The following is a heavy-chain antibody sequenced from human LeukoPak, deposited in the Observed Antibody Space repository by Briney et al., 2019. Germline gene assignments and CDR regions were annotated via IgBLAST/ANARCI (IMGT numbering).Heavy chain of an antibody. J-gene: IGHJ6*02. Sequence: PGGSLRLSCEASGFTSHDYAMHWVRQAPGKGLEWVSLITGDGGTRHYADSVKGRFTISKDNSKKSLYLQMNSLRAEDTALYYCAKDTVTMLRGVISYYYHGMDVWGQGTTVTVSS. D-gene: IGHD3-10*01. V-gene: IGHV3-43*02. CDR2: ITGDGGTR. CDR3: AKDTVTMLRGVISYYYHGMDV. CDR1: GFTSHDYA.